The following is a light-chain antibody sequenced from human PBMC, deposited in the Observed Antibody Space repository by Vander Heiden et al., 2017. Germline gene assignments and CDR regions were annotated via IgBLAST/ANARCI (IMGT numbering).Light chain of an antibody. V-gene: IGLV2-14*03. CDR3: SSYTTSNTLA. CDR1: SSDVGGSNY. J-gene: IGLJ2*01. Sequence: QSALTQPASVSGSPGQSVTISCTGTSSDVGGSNYVSWYQQHPGKAPKLMIYDVTNRPSGVSNRFSGSKSGATASLTISGLQAEDEADYYCSSYTTSNTLAFGGGTKLTVL. CDR2: DVT.